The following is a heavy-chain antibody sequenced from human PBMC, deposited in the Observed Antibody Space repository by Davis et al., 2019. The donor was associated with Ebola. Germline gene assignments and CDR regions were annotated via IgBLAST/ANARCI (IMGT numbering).Heavy chain of an antibody. Sequence: GESLKISCVASGFTLGNDAMSWVRQAPGKGLEWVSGLSGSGAMTYYADSVKGRFTISRDNSKNTLYLQMNSLRAEDTAVYYCAKGRYSSSSYYGMDVWGQGTTVTVSS. CDR1: GFTLGNDA. J-gene: IGHJ6*02. CDR3: AKGRYSSSSYYGMDV. V-gene: IGHV3-23*01. D-gene: IGHD6-6*01. CDR2: LSGSGAMT.